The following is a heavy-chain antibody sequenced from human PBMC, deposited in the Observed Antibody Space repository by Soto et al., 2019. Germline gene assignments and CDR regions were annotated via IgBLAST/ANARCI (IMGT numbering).Heavy chain of an antibody. CDR1: GGSFSGYY. Sequence: SETLSLTCAVYGGSFSGYYWSRIRQPPGKGLEWIGEINHSGSTNYNPSLKSRVTISVDTSKNQFSLKLGSVTAADTAVYYCARGRGLRYFDWLFTPGAYFDYWGQGTLVTVSS. CDR3: ARGRGLRYFDWLFTPGAYFDY. CDR2: INHSGST. V-gene: IGHV4-34*01. J-gene: IGHJ4*02. D-gene: IGHD3-9*01.